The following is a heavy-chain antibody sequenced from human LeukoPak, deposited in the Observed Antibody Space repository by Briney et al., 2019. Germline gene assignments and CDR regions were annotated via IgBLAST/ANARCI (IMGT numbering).Heavy chain of an antibody. CDR2: IIPIFDTA. CDR1: GGTFSSYA. CDR3: ARLPGIAAAWDDY. V-gene: IGHV1-69*05. D-gene: IGHD6-13*01. J-gene: IGHJ4*02. Sequence: ASVKVSCKASGGTFSSYAISWVRQAPGQGLEWMGGIIPIFDTANYAQKFQGRVTITTDESTSTAYMELSSLRSEDTAVYYCARLPGIAAAWDDYWGQGTLVTVSS.